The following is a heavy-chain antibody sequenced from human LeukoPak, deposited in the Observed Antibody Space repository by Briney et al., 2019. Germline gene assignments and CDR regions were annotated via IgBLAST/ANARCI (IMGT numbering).Heavy chain of an antibody. CDR1: GFTFSSYA. D-gene: IGHD3-22*01. CDR3: AKDRAYYSDSSCYYLVRAYDY. V-gene: IGHV3-30*04. CDR2: ISYDGSNK. Sequence: GRSLRLSCAASGFTFSSYAMHWVRQAPGKGLEWVAVISYDGSNKYYADSVKGRFTISRDNSKNTLYLQMNSLRAEDTAVYYCAKDRAYYSDSSCYYLVRAYDYWGQGTLVTVSS. J-gene: IGHJ4*02.